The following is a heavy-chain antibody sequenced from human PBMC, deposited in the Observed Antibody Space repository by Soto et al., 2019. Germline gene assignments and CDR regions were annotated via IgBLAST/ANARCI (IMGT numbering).Heavy chain of an antibody. J-gene: IGHJ4*02. Sequence: SETLSLTCTVSGGSISSGGYYWSWIRQHPGKGLEWIGYIYYSGSTYYNPSLKSRVTISVDTSKNQFSLKLSSVTAADTAVYYCARSFGDGDYVFDYWGQGTLVTVSS. CDR1: GGSISSGGYY. CDR3: ARSFGDGDYVFDY. CDR2: IYYSGST. V-gene: IGHV4-31*03. D-gene: IGHD4-17*01.